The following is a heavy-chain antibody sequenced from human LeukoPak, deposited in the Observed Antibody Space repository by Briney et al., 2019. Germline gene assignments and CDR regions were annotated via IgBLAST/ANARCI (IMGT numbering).Heavy chain of an antibody. CDR2: IYTSGST. J-gene: IGHJ5*02. CDR1: GGSISSYY. CDR3: ARGPYCSSTSCSPTGWFDP. V-gene: IGHV4-4*07. D-gene: IGHD2-2*01. Sequence: SETLSLTCTVSGGSISSYYWSWVRQPAGKGLEWIGRIYTSGSTNYNPSLKSRVTMSVDTSKNQFSLKLSSVTAADTAVYYCARGPYCSSTSCSPTGWFDPWGQGTLVTVSS.